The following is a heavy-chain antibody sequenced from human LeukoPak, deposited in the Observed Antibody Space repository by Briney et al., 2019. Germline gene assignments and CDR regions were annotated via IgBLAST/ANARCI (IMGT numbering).Heavy chain of an antibody. CDR1: GFTFSNYA. Sequence: GGSLRLSCAASGFTFSNYAMSWVRQAPGKGLEWVSGINGGGGGGTFHADSVRGRFTISRDNSKNTLYLQMSSLRAEDTAVYYCAASLPNIVVVPAAKGPFGSWGQGTLVTVSS. CDR3: AASLPNIVVVPAAKGPFGS. D-gene: IGHD2-2*01. CDR2: INGGGGGGT. J-gene: IGHJ5*02. V-gene: IGHV3-23*01.